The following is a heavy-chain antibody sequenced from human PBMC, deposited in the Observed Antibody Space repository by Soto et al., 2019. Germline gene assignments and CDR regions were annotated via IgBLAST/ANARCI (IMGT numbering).Heavy chain of an antibody. Sequence: GESLKISCQGSGYRFTTSWIGWVRHMPGKGLEWMGTIYPGDSDTRYSPSFQGQVTISADKSMGTAYLQWRSLKASDTAMYYCARSGYSSHGMDVWGQGTTVTVSS. V-gene: IGHV5-51*01. J-gene: IGHJ6*02. D-gene: IGHD5-12*01. CDR1: GYRFTTSW. CDR2: IYPGDSDT. CDR3: ARSGYSSHGMDV.